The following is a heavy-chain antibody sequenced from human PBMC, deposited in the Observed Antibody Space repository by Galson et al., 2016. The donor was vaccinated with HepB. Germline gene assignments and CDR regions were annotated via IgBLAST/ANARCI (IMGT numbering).Heavy chain of an antibody. CDR2: ISGSGGDT. CDR3: AKVLTSPPRHLPFEYFFDS. V-gene: IGHV3-23*01. D-gene: IGHD3-10*01. Sequence: SLRLSCAASGFTSSNYVMNWVRQAPGKGLEWVSTISGSGGDTYYADSVKGRFTISTDNPKNTLYLQINSLRAEDTAVYYCAKVLTSPPRHLPFEYFFDSWGQGTLVTVSS. CDR1: GFTSSNYV. J-gene: IGHJ4*02.